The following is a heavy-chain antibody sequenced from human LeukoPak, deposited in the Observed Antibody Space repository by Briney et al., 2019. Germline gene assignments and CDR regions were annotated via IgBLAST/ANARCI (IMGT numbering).Heavy chain of an antibody. CDR1: VFTFSRYW. D-gene: IGHD2/OR15-2a*01. J-gene: IGHJ4*02. Sequence: GGCLRLSCEASVFTFSRYWMHWVRQAPGKGLVWVSRIKTDGSNTKYADSVKGRFSISRDNAKKTLYLQMNSLRIEDTAVYYCVRDVPKQNFDLWGQGVLVTVSS. V-gene: IGHV3-74*03. CDR2: IKTDGSNT. CDR3: VRDVPKQNFDL.